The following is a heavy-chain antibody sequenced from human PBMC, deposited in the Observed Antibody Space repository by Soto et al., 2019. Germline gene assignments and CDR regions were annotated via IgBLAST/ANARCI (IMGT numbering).Heavy chain of an antibody. Sequence: GGSLRLSCAASGFTFSDCYMSWIRQAPGKGLEWVSYISSSGSTIYYADSVKGRFTISRDNAKNSLYLQMNSLRAEDTAVYYCASSPDLFHYDFWSGYPDPGAFDIWGQGTMVTVSS. CDR1: GFTFSDCY. CDR2: ISSSGSTI. V-gene: IGHV3-11*01. D-gene: IGHD3-3*01. J-gene: IGHJ3*02. CDR3: ASSPDLFHYDFWSGYPDPGAFDI.